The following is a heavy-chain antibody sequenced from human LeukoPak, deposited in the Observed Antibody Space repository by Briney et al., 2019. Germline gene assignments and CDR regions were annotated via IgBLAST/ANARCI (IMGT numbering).Heavy chain of an antibody. CDR1: GGTFSSYA. J-gene: IGHJ3*02. CDR2: IIPILGIA. V-gene: IGHV1-69*04. Sequence: SVKVSCKASGGTFSSYAISWVRQAPGKGLEWMGRIIPILGIANYAQKFQGRVTITADKSTSTAYMEMSSLRSEDTAVYYCARAGYSYGYGAFDIWGQGTMVTVSS. CDR3: ARAGYSYGYGAFDI. D-gene: IGHD5-18*01.